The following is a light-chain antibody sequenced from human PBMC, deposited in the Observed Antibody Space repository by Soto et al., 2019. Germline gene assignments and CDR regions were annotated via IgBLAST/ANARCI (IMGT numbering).Light chain of an antibody. Sequence: EIVLTQSPGTLSLSPGERATLSCRASQSVSSSYLAWYQKKPGQPPRLLIYDASNRATGIPARFSGSGSGTDFTLTISSLEPEDFAVYYCQQRSNWPPGRTFGQGTKVDIK. CDR3: QQRSNWPPGRT. V-gene: IGKV3-11*01. J-gene: IGKJ1*01. CDR1: QSVSSSY. CDR2: DAS.